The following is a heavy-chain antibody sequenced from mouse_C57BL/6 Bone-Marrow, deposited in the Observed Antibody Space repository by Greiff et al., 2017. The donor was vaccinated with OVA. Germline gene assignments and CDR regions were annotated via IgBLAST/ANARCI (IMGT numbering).Heavy chain of an antibody. Sequence: VMLVESGPGLVQPSQSLSITCTVSGFSLTSYGVHWVRQSPGKGLEWLGVIWRGGSTDYNAAFMSRLSITKDNSKSQVFFKMNSLQADDTAIYYRAKMGSSYYAMDYWGQGTSVTVSS. CDR3: AKMGSSYYAMDY. J-gene: IGHJ4*01. V-gene: IGHV2-5*01. CDR2: IWRGGST. CDR1: GFSLTSYG. D-gene: IGHD1-1*01.